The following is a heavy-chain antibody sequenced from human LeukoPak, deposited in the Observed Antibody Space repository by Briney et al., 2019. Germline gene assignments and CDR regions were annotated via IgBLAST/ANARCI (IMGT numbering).Heavy chain of an antibody. CDR2: ITTSDGNT. V-gene: IGHV3-23*01. D-gene: IGHD7-27*01. J-gene: IGHJ4*02. CDR1: GFTFSSYT. CDR3: AKDGGLWVSAHWGDS. Sequence: PGGSLRLSCAGSGFTFSSYTMSWVRQAPGKGLEWDATITTSDGNTYYADSVKGRFTVSRDNSKNTLFLQMNSLRAEDAAVYYCAKDGGLWVSAHWGDSWGRGTLVTVSS.